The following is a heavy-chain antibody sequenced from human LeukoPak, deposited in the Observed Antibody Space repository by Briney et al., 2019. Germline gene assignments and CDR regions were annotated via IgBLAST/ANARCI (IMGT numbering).Heavy chain of an antibody. CDR1: GGSISNSY. J-gene: IGHJ4*02. CDR3: AREYAEYHLVVTPKYYFDY. Sequence: SETLSLTCTVSGGSISNSYWSWIRQSPGKGLEWIGYIYYNGSTYYNYSPSLKSRVTISVDTSKNQFSLKLSSVTAADTAVYYCAREYAEYHLVVTPKYYFDYWGQGTLVTVSS. V-gene: IGHV4-59*12. D-gene: IGHD3-22*01. CDR2: IYYNGSTYY.